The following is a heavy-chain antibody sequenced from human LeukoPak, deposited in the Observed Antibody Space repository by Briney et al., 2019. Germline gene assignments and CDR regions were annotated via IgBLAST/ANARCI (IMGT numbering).Heavy chain of an antibody. J-gene: IGHJ3*02. V-gene: IGHV4-30-2*01. Sequence: SETLSLTCTVSGGSISSGGCYWSWIRQPPGKGLEWIGYIYHSGSTYYNPSLKSRVTISVDRSKNQFSLKLSSVTAADTAVYYCARGKYCGGDCYSKPYDAFDIWGQGTMVTVSS. CDR2: IYHSGST. CDR3: ARGKYCGGDCYSKPYDAFDI. D-gene: IGHD2-21*02. CDR1: GGSISSGGCY.